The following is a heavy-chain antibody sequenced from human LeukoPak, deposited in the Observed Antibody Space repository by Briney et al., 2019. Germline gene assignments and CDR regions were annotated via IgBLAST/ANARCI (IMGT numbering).Heavy chain of an antibody. CDR1: GFTFSSYG. CDR2: IRYDGSNK. D-gene: IGHD6-19*01. CDR3: AKDLGYSSGWDY. V-gene: IGHV3-30*02. J-gene: IGHJ4*02. Sequence: PGGSLRLSCAASGFTFSSYGMHWVRQAPGKGLEWVAFIRYDGSNKYYADSVKGRFTISRDNSKNTLYLQMNSLRAEDTAVYYCAKDLGYSSGWDYWGQGTLVTVSS.